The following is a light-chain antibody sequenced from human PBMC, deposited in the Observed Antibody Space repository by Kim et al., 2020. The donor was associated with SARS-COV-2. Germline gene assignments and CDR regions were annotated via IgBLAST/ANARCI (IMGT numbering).Light chain of an antibody. V-gene: IGLV2-14*04. CDR2: DVT. CDR1: SSDVGGYKY. Sequence: GQSITISCTGTSSDVGGYKYVSWYQQHPGRAPKLMIYDVTKRPSGVSNRFSGSKSGNTASLTISGLQAEDEADYYCSSYTSSITWVFGGGTQLTVL. J-gene: IGLJ3*02. CDR3: SSYTSSITWV.